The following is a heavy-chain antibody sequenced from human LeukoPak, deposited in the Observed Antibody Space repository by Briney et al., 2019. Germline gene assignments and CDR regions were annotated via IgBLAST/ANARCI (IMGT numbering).Heavy chain of an antibody. D-gene: IGHD3-22*01. CDR1: GFTFSSYA. CDR3: AKDVTPYNYYDSSGYYPANQYFQH. V-gene: IGHV3-23*01. Sequence: GGSLRLSCAASGFTFSSYAMSWVRQAPGKGLEWVSAISGSGGSTYYADSVKGRFTISRDNSKNTLYLQMNSLRAEDTAVYYCAKDVTPYNYYDSSGYYPANQYFQHWGQGTLATVSS. J-gene: IGHJ1*01. CDR2: ISGSGGST.